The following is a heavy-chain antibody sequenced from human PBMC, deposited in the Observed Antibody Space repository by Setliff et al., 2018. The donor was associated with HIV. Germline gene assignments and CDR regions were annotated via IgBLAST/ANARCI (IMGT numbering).Heavy chain of an antibody. V-gene: IGHV4-31*03. CDR2: VYYTGTS. CDR1: GVSVSSGGYY. J-gene: IGHJ1*01. D-gene: IGHD2-2*01. CDR3: ARGQSTTWDLAEYFQH. Sequence: TLSLTCTVSGVSVSSGGYYWSWIRQHPGKGLEWIGYVYYTGTSYFNPSLKSRITISVDTSKNHFSLKLGFVTAADTAVYYCARGQSTTWDLAEYFQHWCHGILVTVSS.